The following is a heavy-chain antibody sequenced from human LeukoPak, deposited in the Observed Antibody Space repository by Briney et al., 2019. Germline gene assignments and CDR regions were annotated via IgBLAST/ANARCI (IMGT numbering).Heavy chain of an antibody. V-gene: IGHV3-23*01. CDR1: GFTFSNYA. CDR2: ISGSGFTT. J-gene: IGHJ3*02. Sequence: GGSLRLSYAASGFTFSNYAMSWVRQSPGKGLEWVSTISGSGFTTYYADSVKGRFTISRDNSKNTLYLQMNSLRAEDTAVYYCARDLIPDGGDGLTGAFDIWGQGTMVTVSS. D-gene: IGHD5-24*01. CDR3: ARDLIPDGGDGLTGAFDI.